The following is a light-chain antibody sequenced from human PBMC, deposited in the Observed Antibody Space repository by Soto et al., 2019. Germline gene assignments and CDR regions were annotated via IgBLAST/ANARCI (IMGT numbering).Light chain of an antibody. J-gene: IGKJ5*01. CDR1: QSVSIK. CDR2: DTS. V-gene: IGKV3-15*01. CDR3: QHRQTNSLPIT. Sequence: EIVMTQSPATLSGSPGERATLSCRASQSVSIKLAWYQQKPGQAPRLLIYDTSTRATGIPARFSGSGSGTEFTLTISSLQSEDFATYYCQHRQTNSLPITFGQGTRLEI.